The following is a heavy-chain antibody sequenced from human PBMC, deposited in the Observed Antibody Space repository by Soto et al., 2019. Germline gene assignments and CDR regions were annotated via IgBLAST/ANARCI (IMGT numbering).Heavy chain of an antibody. CDR2: KWYDGSNK. V-gene: IGHV3-30*02. Sequence: PGGSLRLSCAASGFTFSSYGMHWVRQAPGKGLEWVAVKWYDGSNKYYADSVKGRFTISRDNSKNTLYLQMNSLRDEETAENYSSKISEVLRYFDWLLSADPSVDYWGQGTLVTVSS. J-gene: IGHJ4*02. D-gene: IGHD3-9*01. CDR3: SKISEVLRYFDWLLSADPSVDY. CDR1: GFTFSSYG.